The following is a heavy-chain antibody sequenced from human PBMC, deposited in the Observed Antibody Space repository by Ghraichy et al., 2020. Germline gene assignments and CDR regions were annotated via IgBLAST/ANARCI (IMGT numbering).Heavy chain of an antibody. CDR1: GYNFPSHG. CDR2: ISAYNGDT. D-gene: IGHD3-22*01. J-gene: IGHJ4*02. CDR3: ARYWLAHYDDGSGYFTGLDY. V-gene: IGHV1-18*01. Sequence: ASVKVSCKPSGYNFPSHGISWVRQAPGQGLEWMGWISAYNGDTNYARKFQGRVTMTTDTATSTAYMELRSLRFDDTAMYYCARYWLAHYDDGSGYFTGLDYWGQGTLVTVSS.